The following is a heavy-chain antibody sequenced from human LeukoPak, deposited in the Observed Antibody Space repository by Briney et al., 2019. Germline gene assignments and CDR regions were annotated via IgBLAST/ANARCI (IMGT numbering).Heavy chain of an antibody. CDR3: ARGLPLIDY. V-gene: IGHV3-33*01. Sequence: GGSLRLSCAASGFTFSSYGMHWVRQAPGKGLEGVAVIWYDGSNKYYADSVKGRFTISRDNSKNTLYLQMNSLRAEDTAVYYCARGLPLIDYWGQGTLVTVSS. D-gene: IGHD2-21*02. J-gene: IGHJ4*02. CDR1: GFTFSSYG. CDR2: IWYDGSNK.